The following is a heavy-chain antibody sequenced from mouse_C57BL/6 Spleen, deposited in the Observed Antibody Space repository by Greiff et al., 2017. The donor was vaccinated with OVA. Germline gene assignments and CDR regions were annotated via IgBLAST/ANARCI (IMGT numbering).Heavy chain of an antibody. CDR2: INPGSGGT. V-gene: IGHV1-54*01. CDR3: ERDLLDRFSYAMDY. Sequence: QVQLQQSGAELVRPGTSVKVSCKASGYAFTNYLIEWVKQRPGQGLEWIGVINPGSGGTNYNEKFKGKATLTADKSSSTAYMQLSSLTSEDSAVYFCERDLLDRFSYAMDYWGQGTSVTVSS. CDR1: GYAFTNYL. J-gene: IGHJ4*01. D-gene: IGHD2-1*01.